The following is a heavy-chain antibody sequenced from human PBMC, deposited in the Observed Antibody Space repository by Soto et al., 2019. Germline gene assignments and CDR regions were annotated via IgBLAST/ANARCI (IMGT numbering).Heavy chain of an antibody. CDR2: IDPAGGRT. Sequence: QVQLVQSGAEVKKPGASVKISCKASGYTFTSYYIHWVRQAPGHGLEWMGLIDPAGGRTSFARKVHGRVAMTGDTSTGRVYRELSSLRSDDAAGYYCARGLAVAYAPALLWGQGTLVTVSS. J-gene: IGHJ4*02. V-gene: IGHV1-46*01. CDR1: GYTFTSYY. D-gene: IGHD6-19*01. CDR3: ARGLAVAYAPALL.